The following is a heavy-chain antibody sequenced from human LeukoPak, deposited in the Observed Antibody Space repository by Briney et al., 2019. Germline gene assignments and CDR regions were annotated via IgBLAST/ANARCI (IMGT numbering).Heavy chain of an antibody. Sequence: GDSLNISCKGSGYRFSTYWIGWVGQMPGKGLEWMGIMYLGDSDTRYSPSCQGQGTISADKSITTSYLQWSSLKASDTAMYYCTRETYNWNIIVYWGQGALVTVSS. D-gene: IGHD1/OR15-1a*01. CDR2: MYLGDSDT. CDR1: GYRFSTYW. V-gene: IGHV5-51*01. CDR3: TRETYNWNIIVY. J-gene: IGHJ4*02.